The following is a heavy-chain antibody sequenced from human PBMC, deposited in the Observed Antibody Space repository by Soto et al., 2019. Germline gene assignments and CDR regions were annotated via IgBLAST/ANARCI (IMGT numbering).Heavy chain of an antibody. Sequence: GESLKISCKGSGYSFTIYWIGWVRQMPGKGLEWMGIIYPGDSDTRCSPSFQGQVTISADKSISTAYLQWSSLKASDTAMYYCARLTMVRGTANWFDPWGQGTLVTVSS. V-gene: IGHV5-51*01. J-gene: IGHJ5*02. CDR3: ARLTMVRGTANWFDP. CDR2: IYPGDSDT. D-gene: IGHD3-10*01. CDR1: GYSFTIYW.